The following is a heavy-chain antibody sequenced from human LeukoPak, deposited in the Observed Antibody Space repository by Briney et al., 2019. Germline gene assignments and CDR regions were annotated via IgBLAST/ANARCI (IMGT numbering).Heavy chain of an antibody. CDR1: GYTFTSYD. V-gene: IGHV1-8*01. CDR2: MNPNSGNT. Sequence: ASVKVCCKASGYTFTSYDINWVRQATGQGLEWMGWMNPNSGNTGYAQKVQGRGTMTRNTSISTAYMQLSSLRSEDTAVYYCARDTIVGGIWFDPWGQGTLVTVSS. J-gene: IGHJ5*02. CDR3: ARDTIVGGIWFDP. D-gene: IGHD3-3*01.